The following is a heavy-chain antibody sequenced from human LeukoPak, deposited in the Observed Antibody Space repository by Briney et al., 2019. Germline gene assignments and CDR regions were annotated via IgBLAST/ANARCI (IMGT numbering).Heavy chain of an antibody. J-gene: IGHJ3*02. D-gene: IGHD2-15*01. Sequence: SETLSLTCAVYGGSFSGYYWSWIRQPPGKGLEWIGEINHSGSTNYNPSLKSRVTISVDTSKNQFSLKLSSVTAADTAVYYCATPSVSTCSGGSCYGAFDIWGQGTMVTVSS. CDR3: ATPSVSTCSGGSCYGAFDI. V-gene: IGHV4-34*01. CDR2: INHSGST. CDR1: GGSFSGYY.